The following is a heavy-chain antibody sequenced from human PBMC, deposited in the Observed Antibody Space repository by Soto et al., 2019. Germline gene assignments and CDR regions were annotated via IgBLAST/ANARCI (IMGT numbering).Heavy chain of an antibody. Sequence: QVQLVQSRGEVKKPGASVKVSCKTSGYSFTTYGISWLRQAPGQGLEWMGWISGYNVNTNYAQKLQVRVTMTTETSTSTAYLELRSLRSDDTAVYYCAREGPAPYYYSGMDVWGKGRTVTVSS. CDR3: AREGPAPYYYSGMDV. CDR1: GYSFTTYG. CDR2: ISGYNVNT. J-gene: IGHJ6*04. V-gene: IGHV1-18*01.